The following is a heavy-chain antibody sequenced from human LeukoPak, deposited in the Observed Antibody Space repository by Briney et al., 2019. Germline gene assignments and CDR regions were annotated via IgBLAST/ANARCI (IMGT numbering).Heavy chain of an antibody. J-gene: IGHJ4*02. Sequence: SETPSLTCTVSGGSISSYYWSWIRQPPGKGLEWIGYIYYSGSTDYNPSLKSRVTISVDTSKNQFSLKLSSVTAADTAVYYCARDVRYSSGWYIDYWGQGTLVTVSS. D-gene: IGHD6-19*01. V-gene: IGHV4-59*01. CDR1: GGSISSYY. CDR2: IYYSGST. CDR3: ARDVRYSSGWYIDY.